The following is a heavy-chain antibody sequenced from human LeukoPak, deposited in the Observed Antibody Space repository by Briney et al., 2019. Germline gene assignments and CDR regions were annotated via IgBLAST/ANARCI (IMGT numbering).Heavy chain of an antibody. J-gene: IGHJ4*02. CDR1: GYSYSAYY. CDR3: ARGTRGGNTVDQ. D-gene: IGHD4-23*01. CDR2: IDPKRDPNRGGT. V-gene: IGHV1-2*02. Sequence: GASMKVSCKASGYSYSAYYLHWVRQAPGQGLEWMGWIDPKRDPNRGGTNYAQKFQDRVTMTRDTSISTAYMELSSLRSDDTAVYYCARGTRGGNTVDQWGQGTLVTVSS.